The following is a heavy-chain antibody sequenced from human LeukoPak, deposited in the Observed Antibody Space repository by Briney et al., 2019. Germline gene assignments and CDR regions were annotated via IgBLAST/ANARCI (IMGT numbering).Heavy chain of an antibody. CDR3: ARKGTRVDTAMGPDYYYYYGMDV. CDR2: MNPNSGNT. CDR1: GYTFTSYD. D-gene: IGHD5-18*01. J-gene: IGHJ6*02. Sequence: ASVKVSCKASGYTFTSYDINWVRQATGQGLEWMGWMNPNSGNTGYAQKFQGRVTITADKSTSTAYMELSSLRSEDTAVYYCARKGTRVDTAMGPDYYYYYGMDVWGQGTTVTVSS. V-gene: IGHV1-8*01.